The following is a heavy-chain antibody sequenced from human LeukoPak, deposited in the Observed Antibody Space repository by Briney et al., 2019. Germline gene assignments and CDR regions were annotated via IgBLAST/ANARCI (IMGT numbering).Heavy chain of an antibody. CDR3: ACGYSYGYDY. J-gene: IGHJ4*02. CDR2: IYYSGST. Sequence: SETLSLTCTVSGGSISSGSYYWIWIRQSAGKGLEWIGSIYYSGSTYYNPSLKSRVTISVDTSKNQFSLKLSSVTAADTAVYYCACGYSYGYDYWGQGTLVTVSS. CDR1: GGSISSGSYY. D-gene: IGHD5-18*01. V-gene: IGHV4-39*07.